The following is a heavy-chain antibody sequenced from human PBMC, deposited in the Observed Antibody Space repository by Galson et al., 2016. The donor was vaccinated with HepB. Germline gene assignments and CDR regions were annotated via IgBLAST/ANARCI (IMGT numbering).Heavy chain of an antibody. V-gene: IGHV3-73*01. D-gene: IGHD6-19*01. CDR3: SRQGKTSLAGTGFDY. CDR2: IRTEPFNYAT. J-gene: IGHJ4*02. CDR1: GFTFSDAA. Sequence: SLRLSCAASGFTFSDAAMYWVRQASGKGLEFVGRIRTEPFNYATIYGASVKGRFTISRDDSKSTVYLQMNSLKTEDSAVYCFSRQGKTSLAGTGFDYWGQGARVTVSS.